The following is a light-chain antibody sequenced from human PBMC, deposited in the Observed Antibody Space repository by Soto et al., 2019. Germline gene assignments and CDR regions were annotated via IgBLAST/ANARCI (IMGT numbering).Light chain of an antibody. CDR3: APWHHSLNAL. J-gene: IGLJ1*01. CDR1: SFNIGDTP. CDR2: IND. Sequence: QALLTQPPSASGTPGQRSNISCSGSSFNIGDTPVSWYQPLPGAAPKLLIYINDQQPSGVPGRFSGSKSGTSASLAISELQPEDEADYYCAPWHHSLNALFGTGSKGTVL. V-gene: IGLV1-44*01.